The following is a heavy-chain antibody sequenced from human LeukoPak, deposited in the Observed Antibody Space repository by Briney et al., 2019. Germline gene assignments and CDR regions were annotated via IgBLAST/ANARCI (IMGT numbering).Heavy chain of an antibody. CDR1: GGSISSSSHY. CDR2: IYYSGST. D-gene: IGHD2/OR15-2a*01. J-gene: IGHJ3*02. V-gene: IGHV4-39*01. CDR3: ARYSTANYGLDPDAFDI. Sequence: SETLSLTCTVSGGSISSSSHYWGWIRQPPGKGLEWIGSIYYSGSTYYNPSLKSRVTISVDTSKNQFSLKLSSVTAADTAVYYCARYSTANYGLDPDAFDIWGQGTMVTVSS.